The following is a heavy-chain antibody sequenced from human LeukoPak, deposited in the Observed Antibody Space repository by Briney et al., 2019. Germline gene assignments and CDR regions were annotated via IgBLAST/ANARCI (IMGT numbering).Heavy chain of an antibody. CDR3: ARGNSNYYDSSGYSPDAFDI. J-gene: IGHJ3*02. D-gene: IGHD3-22*01. V-gene: IGHV1-69*13. Sequence: SVKVSCKASGCTFSSYAISWVRQAPGQGLEWMGGIIPIFCTANYAQKFQGRVTITADESTSTAYMELSSLRSEDTAVYYCARGNSNYYDSSGYSPDAFDIWGQGTMVTVSS. CDR1: GCTFSSYA. CDR2: IIPIFCTA.